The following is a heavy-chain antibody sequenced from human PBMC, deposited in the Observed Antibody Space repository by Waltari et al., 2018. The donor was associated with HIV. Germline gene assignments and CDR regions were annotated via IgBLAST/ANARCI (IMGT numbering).Heavy chain of an antibody. Sequence: EVQLVESGGGLVKPGGSHRLSCLASGFTFNPFSMKWVRQAPGKGLEWVSSISSTSSFIYYADSLKGRFTVSRDNAKNSLYLQINNLRADDTAVYYCASEDFWGGPHQWGQGTLVTVSS. CDR3: ASEDFWGGPHQ. J-gene: IGHJ4*02. CDR1: GFTFNPFS. V-gene: IGHV3-21*01. D-gene: IGHD3-3*01. CDR2: ISSTSSFI.